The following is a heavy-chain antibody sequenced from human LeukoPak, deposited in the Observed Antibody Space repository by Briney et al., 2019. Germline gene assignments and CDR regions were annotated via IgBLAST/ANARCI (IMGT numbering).Heavy chain of an antibody. J-gene: IGHJ5*02. Sequence: SETLSLTCAVFGGSFSGYYWSWIRQPPGKGLEWIGEINHSGSTNYNPSLKSRVTISVDTSKNQFSLKLSSVTAADTAVYYCGVVPVDWFDPWGQGTLVTVSS. CDR3: GVVPVDWFDP. CDR1: GGSFSGYY. D-gene: IGHD2-2*01. V-gene: IGHV4-34*01. CDR2: INHSGST.